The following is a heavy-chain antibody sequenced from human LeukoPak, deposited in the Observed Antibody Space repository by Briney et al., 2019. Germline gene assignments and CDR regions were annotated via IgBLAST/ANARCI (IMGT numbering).Heavy chain of an antibody. Sequence: GESLKISCKGSGYSFTSYWISWVRQMPGKGLEWMGRIDPSDSYTNYSPSFQGHATISADKSISTAYLQWSSLKASDTAMYYCARHGGYSYGNHDYWGQGTLVTVSS. V-gene: IGHV5-10-1*01. J-gene: IGHJ4*02. CDR3: ARHGGYSYGNHDY. CDR2: IDPSDSYT. D-gene: IGHD5-18*01. CDR1: GYSFTSYW.